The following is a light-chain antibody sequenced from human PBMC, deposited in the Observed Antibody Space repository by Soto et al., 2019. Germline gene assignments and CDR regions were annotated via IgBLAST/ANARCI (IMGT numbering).Light chain of an antibody. Sequence: QSVLTQPPSVSGAPGQRVTISCTGSSSNIGSGYDVHWYQQLPGTAPKLLIYGNSNRPSGVPDRFSASKSGTSASLAITGLQAEDQADYYCQSYDISLSGVIFGGGTKVTVL. V-gene: IGLV1-40*01. J-gene: IGLJ2*01. CDR1: SSNIGSGYD. CDR3: QSYDISLSGVI. CDR2: GNS.